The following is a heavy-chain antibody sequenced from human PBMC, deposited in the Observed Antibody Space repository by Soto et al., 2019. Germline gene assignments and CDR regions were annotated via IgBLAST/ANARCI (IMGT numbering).Heavy chain of an antibody. V-gene: IGHV1-69*10. J-gene: IGHJ4*02. D-gene: IGHD1-26*01. CDR3: ARDRSGYGSYFDY. Sequence: SVKVSCKASGGTFSSYAISWVRQAPGQGLEWMGGIIPILGTANYAQKFQGRVTITADKSTSTAYMELSSLRSEDTAVYYCARDRSGYGSYFDYWGQGTLVTVSS. CDR2: IIPILGTA. CDR1: GGTFSSYA.